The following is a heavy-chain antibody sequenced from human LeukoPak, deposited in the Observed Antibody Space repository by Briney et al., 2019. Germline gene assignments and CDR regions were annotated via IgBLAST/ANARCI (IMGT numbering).Heavy chain of an antibody. CDR1: GFTFTSYA. CDR2: ISGSGGGT. V-gene: IGHV3-23*01. Sequence: GGSLRLSCAASGFTFTSYAMSWVRQAPGKGLEWVSAISGSGGGTYYADSVKGRFTISRDNSKNTLYLQMNSLRAKDTAVYYCAKGDFYGDYPYGMDVWGQGTTVTVSS. CDR3: AKGDFYGDYPYGMDV. D-gene: IGHD3-3*01. J-gene: IGHJ6*02.